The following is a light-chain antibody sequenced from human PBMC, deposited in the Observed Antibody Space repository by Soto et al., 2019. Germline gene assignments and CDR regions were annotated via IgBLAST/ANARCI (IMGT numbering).Light chain of an antibody. CDR2: GAS. CDR3: QQYGSSPIT. J-gene: IGKJ5*01. V-gene: IGKV3-20*01. CDR1: QSISDT. Sequence: EIVMTQSPATLSVSPGGRAPLSCRASQSISDTLAWYQQKPGQAPRLLIYGASSRATGIPDRFSGTKSGTDFTLTIRRLEPEDAAVYYCQQYGSSPITFGQGTRLEIK.